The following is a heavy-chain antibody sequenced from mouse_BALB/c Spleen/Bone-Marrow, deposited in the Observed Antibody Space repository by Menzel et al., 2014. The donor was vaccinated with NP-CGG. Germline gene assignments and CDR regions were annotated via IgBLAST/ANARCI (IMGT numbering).Heavy chain of an antibody. Sequence: QVQLQQSEAELVKPGAPVKLSCKASGYTFTIYWMHWEKQRPGQGLEWIGEIDPSDSDANYNQKFKGKATLTVDKSSTTAYMQLSSLTSEDSAVYYCARRNYYGSHYWYFDVWGEGTTVTVSS. CDR2: IDPSDSDA. CDR1: GYTFTIYW. J-gene: IGHJ1*01. CDR3: ARRNYYGSHYWYFDV. D-gene: IGHD1-1*01. V-gene: IGHV1-69*02.